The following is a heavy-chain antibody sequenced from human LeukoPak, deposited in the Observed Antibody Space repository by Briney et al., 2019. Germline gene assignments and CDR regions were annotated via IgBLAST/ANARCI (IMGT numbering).Heavy chain of an antibody. CDR2: ITTRSAT. D-gene: IGHD1-26*01. Sequence: GGSLRLSCAGSGFIFYSYAMHWVRQAPGKGLEWVSYITTRSATYYTDSVKGRFTISRDNAKDSVYLQMNSLRADDTAVYYCARVRGAGLQYYYMDVWGKRTTVTVSS. J-gene: IGHJ6*03. CDR3: ARVRGAGLQYYYMDV. CDR1: GFIFYSYA. V-gene: IGHV3-48*01.